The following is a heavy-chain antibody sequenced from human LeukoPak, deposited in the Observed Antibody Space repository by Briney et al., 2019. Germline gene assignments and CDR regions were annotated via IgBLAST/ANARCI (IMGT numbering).Heavy chain of an antibody. CDR2: IKQDRSEK. CDR3: ARGSVAYSYDSSGYSPVYYFDY. Sequence: GGSLRLSCAASGFTFSSYWMSWVRQAPGKGLEWVANIKQDRSEKYYVDSVKGRFTISRDNAKNSLYLQMNSLRAEDTAVYYCARGSVAYSYDSSGYSPVYYFDYWGQGTLVTVSS. CDR1: GFTFSSYW. D-gene: IGHD3-22*01. V-gene: IGHV3-7*01. J-gene: IGHJ4*02.